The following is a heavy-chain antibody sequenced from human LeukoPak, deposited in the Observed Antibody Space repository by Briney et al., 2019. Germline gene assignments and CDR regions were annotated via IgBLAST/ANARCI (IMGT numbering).Heavy chain of an antibody. CDR1: GFTFDDYA. CDR2: ISWNSGSI. J-gene: IGHJ4*02. V-gene: IGHV3-9*01. CDR3: AKALSYSITAATDY. Sequence: GRSLRLSCAASGFTFDDYAMHWVRQAPGKGLEWVSGISWNSGSIGYADSVKGRFTISRDNAKNSLHLQMNSLRAEDTALYYCAKALSYSITAATDYWGQGTLVTVSS. D-gene: IGHD6-25*01.